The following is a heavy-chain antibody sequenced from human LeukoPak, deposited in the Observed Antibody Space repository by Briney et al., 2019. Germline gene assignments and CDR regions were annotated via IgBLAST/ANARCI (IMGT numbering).Heavy chain of an antibody. J-gene: IGHJ4*02. CDR3: AKGQRWELPFDY. CDR2: IGGRDGGT. Sequence: GGSLRLSCAASGFIFSNYAMSWVRQAPGKGLEWVSAIGGRDGGTYYADSVKGRFTVSRDDPKNTLYLQMNTLRVEDTAVYSCAKGQRWELPFDYWGQGTLVTVSS. CDR1: GFIFSNYA. D-gene: IGHD1-26*01. V-gene: IGHV3-23*01.